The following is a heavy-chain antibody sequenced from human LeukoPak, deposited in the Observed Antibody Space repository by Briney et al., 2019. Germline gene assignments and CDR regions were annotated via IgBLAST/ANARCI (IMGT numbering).Heavy chain of an antibody. V-gene: IGHV3-48*03. CDR1: GFTFSSYG. J-gene: IGHJ4*02. CDR3: ARDSDYGDKGGN. CDR2: ISSSGSTI. Sequence: GGSLRLSCAASGFTFSSYGMNWVRQAPGKGLEWVSYISSSGSTIYYADSVKGRFTISRDNAKNSLYLQMNSLRAEDTAVYYCARDSDYGDKGGNWGQGTLVTVSS. D-gene: IGHD4-23*01.